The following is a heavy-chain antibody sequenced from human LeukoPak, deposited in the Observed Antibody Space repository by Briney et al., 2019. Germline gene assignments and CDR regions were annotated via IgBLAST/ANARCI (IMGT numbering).Heavy chain of an antibody. CDR1: GYTFTNYT. V-gene: IGHV1-18*01. D-gene: IGHD6-19*01. Sequence: ASVKVSCKASGYTFTNYTINWVRLAPGQGLEWMGWISAYNGNTNYAQKLQGRVTMTTDTSTSTAYMELRSLRSDDTAVYYCARDRAGIRNWGQGTLVTVSS. J-gene: IGHJ4*02. CDR2: ISAYNGNT. CDR3: ARDRAGIRN.